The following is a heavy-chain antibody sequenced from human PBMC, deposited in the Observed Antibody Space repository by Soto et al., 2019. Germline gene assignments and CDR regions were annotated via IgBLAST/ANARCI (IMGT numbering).Heavy chain of an antibody. V-gene: IGHV4-31*03. CDR2: IYYTGST. CDR1: AGSISNGGYY. CDR3: ATVGLRWGCFKY. Sequence: QVQLQESGPGLVKPSQTLSLTCTVSAGSISNGGYYWSWIRQHPGKGLEWIGHIYYTGSTRYNPSLKSRVTISVDTSKTQFSLKLSSVTAAATAMYSCATVGLRWGCFKYWGQGTLVTVSS. D-gene: IGHD4-17*01. J-gene: IGHJ4*02.